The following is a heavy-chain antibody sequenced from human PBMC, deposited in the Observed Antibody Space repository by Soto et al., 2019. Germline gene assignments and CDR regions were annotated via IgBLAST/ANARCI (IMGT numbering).Heavy chain of an antibody. CDR3: AKSMEYLQRLFDY. CDR2: ISDDGTNK. V-gene: IGHV3-30*18. Sequence: QVQLVESGGGVVQPGRSLRLSCAASGFRFSSYGINWVRQAPGKGLEWVAVISDDGTNKCYVDSVKGRFTISRDNSKNTLYLQMNSLRAEDTAVYYCAKSMEYLQRLFDYWGQGTLVTVSS. D-gene: IGHD1-1*01. CDR1: GFRFSSYG. J-gene: IGHJ4*02.